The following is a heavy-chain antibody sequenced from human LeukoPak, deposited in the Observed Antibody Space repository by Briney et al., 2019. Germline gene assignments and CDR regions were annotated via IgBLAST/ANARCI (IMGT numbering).Heavy chain of an antibody. J-gene: IGHJ4*02. CDR1: GGSISSYY. D-gene: IGHD2/OR15-2a*01. Sequence: KPSETLSLTCTVSGGSISSYYWSWIRQPPGKGLEWIGYIYYSGSTNYNPSLKSRVTISVDTSKNQFSLKLSSVTAADTAVYYCARDAEYFDYWGQGTLITVSS. V-gene: IGHV4-59*01. CDR3: ARDAEYFDY. CDR2: IYYSGST.